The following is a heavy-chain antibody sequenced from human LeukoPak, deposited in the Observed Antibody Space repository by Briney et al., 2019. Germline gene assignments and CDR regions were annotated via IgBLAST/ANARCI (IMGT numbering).Heavy chain of an antibody. CDR2: ISSSSSSI. V-gene: IGHV3-21*01. CDR3: ASGKTLYCSSTSCYPFDY. D-gene: IGHD2-2*01. J-gene: IGHJ4*02. Sequence: GGSLRLSCAASGFTFSSYSMNWVRQAPGKGLEWVSSISSSSSSIYFADSVKGRFTISRDNAKNSLYLQMNSLRAEDTAVYYCASGKTLYCSSTSCYPFDYWGQGTLVTVSS. CDR1: GFTFSSYS.